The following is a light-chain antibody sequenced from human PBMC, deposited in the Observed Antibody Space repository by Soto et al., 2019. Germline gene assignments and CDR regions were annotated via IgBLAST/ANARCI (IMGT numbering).Light chain of an antibody. J-gene: IGLJ1*01. CDR1: SSDVGGYNY. V-gene: IGLV2-14*01. Sequence: QSVLTQPASVSGSPGQSITISCTGTSSDVGGYNYVSWYQHHPGKAPKLLIYEVTYRPSGVSNRFSGSKSGNTASLTISGLQAEDEADYYCSSNTASSTYVFGTGTKVTVL. CDR2: EVT. CDR3: SSNTASSTYV.